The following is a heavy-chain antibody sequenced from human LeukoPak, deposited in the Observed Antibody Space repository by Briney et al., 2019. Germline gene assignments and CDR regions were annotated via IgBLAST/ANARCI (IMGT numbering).Heavy chain of an antibody. V-gene: IGHV3-23*01. CDR1: GFIFRNYA. CDR3: AKWGDYDILTGYYVPDF. J-gene: IGHJ4*02. D-gene: IGHD3-9*01. CDR2: ITGSGDTT. Sequence: PGASLRLSCAASGFIFRNYAMSRVRQAPGKGLEWVSAITGSGDTTYYADSVKGRFTISRDNSKNTLYVEMNTLRVEDTAIYYCAKWGDYDILTGYYVPDFWGQGTLVTVSS.